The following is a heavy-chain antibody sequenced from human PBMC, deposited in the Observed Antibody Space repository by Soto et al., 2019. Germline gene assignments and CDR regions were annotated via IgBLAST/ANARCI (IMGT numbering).Heavy chain of an antibody. Sequence: GESLKISCKGSGYSFTSYWISWVRQMPGKGLEWMGRIDPSDSYTNYSPSFQGHVTISADKSISTAYLQWSSLKASDTAMYYCARPIAGPSWAHYFFYGMDVRGQSTTFPDSS. CDR3: ARPIAGPSWAHYFFYGMDV. CDR1: GYSFTSYW. CDR2: IDPSDSYT. D-gene: IGHD6-13*01. J-gene: IGHJ6*02. V-gene: IGHV5-10-1*01.